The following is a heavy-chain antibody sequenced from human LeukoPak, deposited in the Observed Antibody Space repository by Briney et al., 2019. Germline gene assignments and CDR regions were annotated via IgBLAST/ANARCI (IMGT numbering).Heavy chain of an antibody. Sequence: GGSLRLSCAASGFTFSSYAMSWVRQAPGKGLEWVAFIRYDGSNKYYADSVKGRFTISRDNSKNTLYLQMNSLRAEDTAVYYCAKGYGVVPAASGHWGQGTLVTVSS. CDR2: IRYDGSNK. CDR3: AKGYGVVPAASGH. CDR1: GFTFSSYA. D-gene: IGHD2-2*01. V-gene: IGHV3-30*02. J-gene: IGHJ4*02.